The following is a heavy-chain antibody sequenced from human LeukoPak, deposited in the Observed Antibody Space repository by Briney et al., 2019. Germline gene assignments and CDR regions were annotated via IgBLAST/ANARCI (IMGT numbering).Heavy chain of an antibody. CDR1: GFTFSSYS. J-gene: IGHJ4*02. Sequence: PGGSLRLSCAASGFTFSSYSMNWVRQAPGKGLEWVSYISSSSSTIYYADSVKGRFTISRDNAKNSLYLQMNSLRAEDTAVYYCARGVLRYFDWLPGGYWGQGTLVTVSS. D-gene: IGHD3-9*01. CDR3: ARGVLRYFDWLPGGY. CDR2: ISSSSSTI. V-gene: IGHV3-48*01.